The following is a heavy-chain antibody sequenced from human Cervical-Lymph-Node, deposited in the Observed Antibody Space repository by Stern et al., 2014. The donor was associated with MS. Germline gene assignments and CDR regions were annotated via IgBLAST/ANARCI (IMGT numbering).Heavy chain of an antibody. D-gene: IGHD2-8*01. CDR3: ARLSYNATFNAFDI. CDR2: VYPSASND. V-gene: IGHV5-51*01. Sequence: EVQLVESGAAVRKPGESLKISCQGIRLRFPSYGIAWVRQMSGKGLEWMGTVYPSASNDTYSPSFEGQVTISADKSFSTAYLQWSSLKASDTAIYYCARLSYNATFNAFDIWGQGTMVTVSS. J-gene: IGHJ3*02. CDR1: RLRFPSYG.